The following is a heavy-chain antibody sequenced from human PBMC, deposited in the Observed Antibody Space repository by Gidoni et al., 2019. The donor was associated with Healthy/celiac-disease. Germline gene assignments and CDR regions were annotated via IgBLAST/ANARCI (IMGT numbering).Heavy chain of an antibody. CDR1: GHSFTSYW. D-gene: IGHD1-26*01. CDR2: IDPSDSYT. J-gene: IGHJ3*02. V-gene: IGHV5-10-1*03. Sequence: EVQLVQSGAEMKKPGESLRISCKGSGHSFTSYWISWVRQMSGKGLEWMGRIDPSDSYTNYSPSFQGHVTISADKSISTAYLQWSSLKASATAMYYCATAGVATRYGFDIWGQGTTVTVSS. CDR3: ATAGVATRYGFDI.